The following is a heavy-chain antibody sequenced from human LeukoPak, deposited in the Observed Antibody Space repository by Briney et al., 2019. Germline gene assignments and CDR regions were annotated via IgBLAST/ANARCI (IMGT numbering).Heavy chain of an antibody. J-gene: IGHJ4*02. CDR2: ISYDGSNK. Sequence: GGSLRLSCAASGFTFSSYGMHWVRQAPGKGLEWVAVISYDGSNKYYADSVKGRFTISRDNSKNTLYLQMNSPRAEDTAVYYCAKEDYGSGSFDYWGQGTLVTVSS. CDR3: AKEDYGSGSFDY. CDR1: GFTFSSYG. D-gene: IGHD3-10*01. V-gene: IGHV3-30*18.